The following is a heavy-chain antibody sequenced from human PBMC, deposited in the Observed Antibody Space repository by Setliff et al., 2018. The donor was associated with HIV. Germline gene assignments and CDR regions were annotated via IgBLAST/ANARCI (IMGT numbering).Heavy chain of an antibody. J-gene: IGHJ6*03. CDR3: ARGARLLTAYIDRWDYYYMRV. V-gene: IGHV4-39*01. CDR1: GGSITTSTFY. D-gene: IGHD3-9*01. CDR2: IYYSGST. Sequence: SETLSLTCTVSGGSITTSTFYWGWIRQPPGKGLEWIGSIYYSGSTYYNPSLTSRAAIFVDTSKNQISLKLSSVTAADTAVYYCARGARLLTAYIDRWDYYYMRVWGKGTTVTVSS.